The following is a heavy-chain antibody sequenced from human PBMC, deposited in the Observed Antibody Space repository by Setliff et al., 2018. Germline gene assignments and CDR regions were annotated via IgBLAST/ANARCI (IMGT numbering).Heavy chain of an antibody. CDR1: GFTFSSYS. CDR2: IRGKVYGGTT. CDR3: TRAWIQLWFPDY. D-gene: IGHD5-18*01. V-gene: IGHV3-49*04. J-gene: IGHJ4*02. Sequence: GGSLRLSCAASGFTFSSYSMSWVRQAPGKGLEWVGFIRGKVYGGTTEYAASVKGRFTISRDDSKSIAYLQMNSLKTEDTAVYCCTRAWIQLWFPDYWGQGTLVTVSS.